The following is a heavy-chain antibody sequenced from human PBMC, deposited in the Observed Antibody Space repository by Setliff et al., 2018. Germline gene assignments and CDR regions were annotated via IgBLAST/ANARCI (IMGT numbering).Heavy chain of an antibody. D-gene: IGHD3-22*01. J-gene: IGHJ4*02. V-gene: IGHV1-46*01. CDR3: AREGGDGDSSGYYPPLDY. CDR2: INPSGENT. Sequence: GASVKVSCKASGYTLSHYYMHWVRQAPGQGLEWMGLINPSGENTNYAQKFQGRVNMTRDTSTSTAYMELRSLRSDDTAIYYCAREGGDGDSSGYYPPLDYWGQGTLVTVSS. CDR1: GYTLSHYY.